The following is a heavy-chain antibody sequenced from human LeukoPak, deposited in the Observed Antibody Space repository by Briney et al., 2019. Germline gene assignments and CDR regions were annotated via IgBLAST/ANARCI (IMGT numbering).Heavy chain of an antibody. D-gene: IGHD3-9*01. Sequence: SETLSLTCTVSGGSISSYYWSWIRQPPGKGLEWIGYIYYSGSTNYNPSLKSRVTISVDTSKNQFSLKLSSVTAADTAVYYRAGLDYDILTGSPSGFDYWGQGTLVTVSS. V-gene: IGHV4-59*01. CDR1: GGSISSYY. CDR2: IYYSGST. J-gene: IGHJ4*02. CDR3: AGLDYDILTGSPSGFDY.